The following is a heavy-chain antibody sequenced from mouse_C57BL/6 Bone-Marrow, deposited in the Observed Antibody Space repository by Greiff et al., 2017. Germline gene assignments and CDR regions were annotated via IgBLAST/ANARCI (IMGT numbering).Heavy chain of an antibody. Sequence: QVQLQQPGAELVMPGASVKLSCKASGYTFTSYWMHWVKQRPGQGLEWIGEIDPSDSYTNYNQKFKGKSTLTVDKSSSTAYMQLSSLTSEDSAVYYCAREGLGPPGWYFDVWGTGTTVTVSS. CDR2: IDPSDSYT. D-gene: IGHD4-1*01. J-gene: IGHJ1*03. CDR1: GYTFTSYW. CDR3: AREGLGPPGWYFDV. V-gene: IGHV1-69*01.